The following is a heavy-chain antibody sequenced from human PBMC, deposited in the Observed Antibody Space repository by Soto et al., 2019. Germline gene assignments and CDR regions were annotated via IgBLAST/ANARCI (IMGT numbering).Heavy chain of an antibody. Sequence: GGSLRLSCAASGFTFSSYSMNWVRQAQGKGLEWVSSISSSSGYIYYADSVKGRFTISRDNAKNSLYLQMNSLRAEDTAVYYCARDFREVRAFDIWGPGTMVTVSS. D-gene: IGHD1-26*01. J-gene: IGHJ3*02. CDR3: ARDFREVRAFDI. V-gene: IGHV3-21*01. CDR2: ISSSSGYI. CDR1: GFTFSSYS.